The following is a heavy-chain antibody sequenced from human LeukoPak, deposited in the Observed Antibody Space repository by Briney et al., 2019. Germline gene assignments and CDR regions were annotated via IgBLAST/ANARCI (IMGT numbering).Heavy chain of an antibody. V-gene: IGHV3-30*03. J-gene: IGHJ4*02. D-gene: IGHD3-3*01. CDR2: ISYDGSNK. Sequence: GGSLRLSCAASGFTFSSYGMHWVRQAPGKGLECVAVISYDGSNKDYADSVKGRFTISRDNAKNSLYLQMKSLSAEDTAVYYCASVPPSYDFWSGYPDYWGQGTLVTVSS. CDR1: GFTFSSYG. CDR3: ASVPPSYDFWSGYPDY.